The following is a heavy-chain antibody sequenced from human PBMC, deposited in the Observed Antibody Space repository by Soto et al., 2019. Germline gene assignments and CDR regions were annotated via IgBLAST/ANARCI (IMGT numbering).Heavy chain of an antibody. CDR3: ASGNWGSRDY. J-gene: IGHJ4*02. Sequence: QVQLVQSGAEVKKPGSSVKVSCKASGGTFSSYAISWVRQAPGQGLEWMGGIIPIFGTANYAQTFQGRVTMTGDTSISTAYMELTRLRSDDTAVYYCASGNWGSRDYWGQGTLVTVSS. CDR2: IIPIFGTA. CDR1: GGTFSSYA. V-gene: IGHV1-69*06. D-gene: IGHD7-27*01.